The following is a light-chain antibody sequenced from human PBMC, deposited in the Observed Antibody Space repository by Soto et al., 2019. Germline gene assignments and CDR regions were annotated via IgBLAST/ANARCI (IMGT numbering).Light chain of an antibody. J-gene: IGLJ2*01. CDR3: QVWDGTSDHSVV. CDR2: YDA. Sequence: SYELTQSPAVSVAPGKTATITCGGNNIGGKSVHWYQQKPGQAPVLITYYDASRPSGIPERFSGSNSGNTATLTISRVEAGDEADYYCQVWDGTSDHSVVFGGGTKLTVL. CDR1: NIGGKS. V-gene: IGLV3-21*04.